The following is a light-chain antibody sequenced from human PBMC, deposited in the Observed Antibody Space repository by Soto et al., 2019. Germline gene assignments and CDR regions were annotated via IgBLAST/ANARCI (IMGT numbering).Light chain of an antibody. Sequence: QLVLTQPPSVSGPPGQRVTISCTGSSFNIGAGYDVHWYQQLPGTAPKLLIYNNINRPSGVPDRFSGSKSGTSASLAITGLQPEDEADYYCQSYDTMLSGPGVFGGGTKLTVL. V-gene: IGLV1-40*01. J-gene: IGLJ2*01. CDR2: NNI. CDR3: QSYDTMLSGPGV. CDR1: SFNIGAGYD.